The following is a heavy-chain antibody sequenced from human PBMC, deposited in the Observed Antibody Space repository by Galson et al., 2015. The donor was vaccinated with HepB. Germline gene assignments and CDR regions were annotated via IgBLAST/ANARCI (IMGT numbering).Heavy chain of an antibody. Sequence: CAISGDSVSSNSAAWNRIRQSPSRGLEWLGRTYYRSKWYNDHAVSVKSRITINPDTSKNQFSLQLNSVTPEDTAVYYCAEGSAGDAFDIWGQGTMVTVSS. CDR3: AEGSAGDAFDI. D-gene: IGHD1-26*01. J-gene: IGHJ3*02. V-gene: IGHV6-1*01. CDR1: GDSVSSNSAA. CDR2: TYYRSKWYN.